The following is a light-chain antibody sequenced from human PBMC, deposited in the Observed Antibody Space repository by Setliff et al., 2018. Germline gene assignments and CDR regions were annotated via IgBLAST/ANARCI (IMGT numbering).Light chain of an antibody. J-gene: IGLJ2*01. CDR2: DNN. V-gene: IGLV1-51*01. CDR3: GTWDTSLSAVV. Sequence: QSVLTQPPSVSAAPGQKVTISCSGSSSNIGTNYVSWYQQLPGTAPKLLIFDNNKRPSGIPDRFSGSTSGSSATLGITGLQTGDEAVYYCGTWDTSLSAVVFGGGTKVTVL. CDR1: SSNIGTNY.